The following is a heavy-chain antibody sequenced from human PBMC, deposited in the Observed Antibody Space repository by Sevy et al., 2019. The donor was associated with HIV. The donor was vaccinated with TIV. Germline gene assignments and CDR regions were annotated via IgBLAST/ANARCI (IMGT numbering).Heavy chain of an antibody. D-gene: IGHD3-3*01. J-gene: IGHJ6*02. Sequence: GGSLRLSCAASGFTFSSYGMYWVRQAPGKGLEWVAVIWYDGSNKYYADSVKGRFTISRDNSKNTLYLQMNSLRAEDTAVYYCARDKEEWPDNYYGMDVWGQGTTVTVSS. CDR2: IWYDGSNK. V-gene: IGHV3-33*01. CDR1: GFTFSSYG. CDR3: ARDKEEWPDNYYGMDV.